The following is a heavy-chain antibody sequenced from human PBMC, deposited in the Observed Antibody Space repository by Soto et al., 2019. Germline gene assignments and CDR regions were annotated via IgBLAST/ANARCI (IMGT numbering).Heavy chain of an antibody. Sequence: LSLTCTVSGGSIISVDYYWSWIRQPPGKGLEWIGYIYYSGSTYYNPSLKSRVTISVDTSKNQFSLKLSSVTAADTAVYYCARVGASYWFDPWGQGTQVTVSS. CDR3: ARVGASYWFDP. V-gene: IGHV4-30-4*01. D-gene: IGHD3-16*01. CDR2: IYYSGST. CDR1: GGSIISVDYY. J-gene: IGHJ5*02.